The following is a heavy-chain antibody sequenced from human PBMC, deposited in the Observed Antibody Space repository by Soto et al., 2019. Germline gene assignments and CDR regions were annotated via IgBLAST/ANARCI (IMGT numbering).Heavy chain of an antibody. J-gene: IGHJ4*02. CDR3: AKDRAHNYYDSSGYPD. CDR1: GFTFSSYA. CDR2: ISGSGGST. Sequence: GGSLRLSCAASGFTFSSYAMSWVRQAPGKGLEWVSAISGSGGSTYYADSVKGRFTISRDNSKNTLYLQMNSLRAEDTAVYYCAKDRAHNYYDSSGYPDWGQGTLVTVSS. D-gene: IGHD3-22*01. V-gene: IGHV3-23*01.